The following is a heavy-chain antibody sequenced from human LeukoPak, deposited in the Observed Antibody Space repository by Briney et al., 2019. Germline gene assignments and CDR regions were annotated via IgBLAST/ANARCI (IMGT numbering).Heavy chain of an antibody. Sequence: GGSLRLSCAACGLTFSSCAMSWVRQAPGKGLEWVSAIGGSGASTYYADSVKGRFTISRDNSKNTLYLKMNSLRAEDTAVYYCARDWQLGYWGQGTLVTVSS. CDR2: IGGSGAST. V-gene: IGHV3-23*01. CDR3: ARDWQLGY. CDR1: GLTFSSCA. D-gene: IGHD6-13*01. J-gene: IGHJ4*02.